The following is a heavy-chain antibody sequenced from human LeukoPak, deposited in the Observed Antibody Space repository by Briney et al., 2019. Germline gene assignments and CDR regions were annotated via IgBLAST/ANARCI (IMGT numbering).Heavy chain of an antibody. CDR1: GFTFSSSW. Sequence: GGSLRLSCAASGFTFSSSWMTWVRQTPGKGLEWVANIKYDSSQKGYVDSVRGRFTISRDNAKNALYLQMNTLRVEDTAMYYCTRNREWNLWDYWGQGTLVTVSS. D-gene: IGHD1-7*01. J-gene: IGHJ4*02. CDR2: IKYDSSQK. CDR3: TRNREWNLWDY. V-gene: IGHV3-7*01.